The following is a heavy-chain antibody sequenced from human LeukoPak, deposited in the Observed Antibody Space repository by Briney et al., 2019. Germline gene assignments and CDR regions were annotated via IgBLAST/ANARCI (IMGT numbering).Heavy chain of an antibody. D-gene: IGHD3-10*01. CDR2: INTSGNS. Sequence: PSETLSLTCTVSGGSISSYYWSWIRQPAGKGLEWIGRINTSGNSNYNPSLRSRVTMSVDTSKNQFSLNLNSVTAADTAVYYCARHSAYGESYFDYWGQGTLVTVSS. J-gene: IGHJ4*02. CDR3: ARHSAYGESYFDY. V-gene: IGHV4-4*07. CDR1: GGSISSYY.